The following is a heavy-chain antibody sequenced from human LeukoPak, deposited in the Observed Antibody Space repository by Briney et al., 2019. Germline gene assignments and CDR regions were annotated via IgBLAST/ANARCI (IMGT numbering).Heavy chain of an antibody. CDR1: GFTFSSYA. J-gene: IGHJ6*02. Sequence: GGSLRLSCAASGFTFSSYAMHWVRQAPGKGLEWVAVISYDGSNKYYADSVKGRFTISRDNSKNTLYLQMNSLRAEDTAVYYCARDRVAAAGNSYYYGMDVWGQGTTVTVSS. CDR2: ISYDGSNK. V-gene: IGHV3-30-3*01. CDR3: ARDRVAAAGNSYYYGMDV. D-gene: IGHD6-13*01.